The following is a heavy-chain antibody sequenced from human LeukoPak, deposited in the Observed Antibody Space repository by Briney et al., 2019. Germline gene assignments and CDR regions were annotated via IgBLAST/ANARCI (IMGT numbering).Heavy chain of an antibody. CDR3: ARVYSNYYFDY. V-gene: IGHV3-21*01. CDR1: GFTFSSYA. J-gene: IGHJ4*02. Sequence: PGGSLRLSCAASGFTFSSYAMTWVRQAPGKGLEWVSSISSSSSYIYYADSVKGRFTISRDNAKNSLYLQMNSLRAEDTAVYYCARVYSNYYFDYWGQGTLVTVSS. CDR2: ISSSSSYI. D-gene: IGHD4-11*01.